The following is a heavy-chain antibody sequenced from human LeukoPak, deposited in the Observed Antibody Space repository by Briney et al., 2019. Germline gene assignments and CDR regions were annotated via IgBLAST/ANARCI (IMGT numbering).Heavy chain of an antibody. V-gene: IGHV3-30-3*01. D-gene: IGHD3-10*01. J-gene: IGHJ4*02. CDR3: ARDPEVRGVIHFDY. Sequence: GGSLRLSCAASGFTFSSYAMHWVRQAPGKGLEWAAVISYDGSNKYYADSVKGRFTISRDNSKNTLYLQMNSLRAEDTAVYYCARDPEVRGVIHFDYWGQGTLVTVSS. CDR1: GFTFSSYA. CDR2: ISYDGSNK.